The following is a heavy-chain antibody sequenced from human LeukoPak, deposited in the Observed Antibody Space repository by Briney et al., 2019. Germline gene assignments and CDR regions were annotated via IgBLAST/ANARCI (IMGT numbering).Heavy chain of an antibody. D-gene: IGHD1-1*01. V-gene: IGHV4-59*01. CDR1: GGSISSYY. CDR2: IYYSGSA. J-gene: IGHJ3*02. CDR3: ARRVATTGIYAFDI. Sequence: PSETLSLTCTVSGGSISSYYWTWIRQPPGKGLEWIGYIYYSGSANYNPSLKSRVTISVDTSKNQFSLKLTSVTAADTAVYYCARRVATTGIYAFDIWGQGTMVTVSS.